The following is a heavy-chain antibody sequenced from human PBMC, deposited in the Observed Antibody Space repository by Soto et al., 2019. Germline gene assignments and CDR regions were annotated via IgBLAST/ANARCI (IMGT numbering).Heavy chain of an antibody. J-gene: IGHJ6*02. D-gene: IGHD2-21*02. Sequence: QVQLVQSGAEVKKPGASVKVSCEASGYTFTGYYMHWVRQAPGQGLEWMGWINPNSGGTNYAQKFQGRVTMTRDTSISTAYMELSRLRSDDTAVYYCARAGIVVVTATRTYYYGMDVWGQGTTVTVSS. CDR2: INPNSGGT. CDR1: GYTFTGYY. V-gene: IGHV1-2*02. CDR3: ARAGIVVVTATRTYYYGMDV.